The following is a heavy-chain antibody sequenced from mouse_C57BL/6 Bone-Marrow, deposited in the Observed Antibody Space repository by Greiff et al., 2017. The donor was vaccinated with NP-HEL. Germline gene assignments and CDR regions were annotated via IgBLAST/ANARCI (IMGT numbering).Heavy chain of an antibody. CDR2: INPSSGYT. V-gene: IGHV1-4*01. CDR3: ARAYYYGSSEDYFDY. D-gene: IGHD1-1*01. J-gene: IGHJ2*01. CDR1: GYTFTSYT. Sequence: QVQLKQSGAELARPGASVKMSCKASGYTFTSYTMHWVKQRPGQGLEWIGYINPSSGYTKYNQKFKDKATLTADKSSSTAYMQLSSLTSEDSAVYYCARAYYYGSSEDYFDYWGQGTTLTVSS.